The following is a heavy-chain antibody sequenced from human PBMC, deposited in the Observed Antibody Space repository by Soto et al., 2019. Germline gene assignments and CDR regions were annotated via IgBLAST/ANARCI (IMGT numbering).Heavy chain of an antibody. J-gene: IGHJ4*02. V-gene: IGHV1-18*01. Sequence: ASVKVPCKASGYTFSNYGINWMRQVPGQGLEWMGWISAYNGKTNYAQRFQGRVSMTTDTSTNTAYMELTSLRSDDTAVYYCARASGGGVGTTSYWGQGTLVTVSS. CDR3: ARASGGGVGTTSY. D-gene: IGHD1-26*01. CDR2: ISAYNGKT. CDR1: GYTFSNYG.